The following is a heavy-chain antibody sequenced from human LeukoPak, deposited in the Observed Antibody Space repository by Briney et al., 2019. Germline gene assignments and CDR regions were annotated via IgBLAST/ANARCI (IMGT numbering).Heavy chain of an antibody. D-gene: IGHD4-23*01. J-gene: IGHJ4*02. CDR3: ASQFYGGTHLPLAY. CDR1: GFTISDNY. CDR2: IYSGGGT. Sequence: GGSLRLSCAASGFTISDNYMSWVRQAPGKGLEWVSLIYSGGGTYYADSVKGRFTISRDNSKNTFFLQMNSLRAEDTAVYYCASQFYGGTHLPLAYWGQGTLVTVSS. V-gene: IGHV3-66*04.